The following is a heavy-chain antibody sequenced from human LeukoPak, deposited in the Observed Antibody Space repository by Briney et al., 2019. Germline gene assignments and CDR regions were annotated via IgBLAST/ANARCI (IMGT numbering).Heavy chain of an antibody. V-gene: IGHV1-46*01. CDR3: ANEGSGSYYEYYYYGMDV. CDR1: GYTFTSYY. J-gene: IGHJ6*02. Sequence: ASVKVSCKASGYTFTSYYMHWVRQAPGQGLEWMGIINPSGGSTSYAQKFQGRVTMTRDTSTSTVYMELSSLRSEDTAVYYCANEGSGSYYEYYYYGMDVWGQGTTVTVSS. CDR2: INPSGGST. D-gene: IGHD3-10*01.